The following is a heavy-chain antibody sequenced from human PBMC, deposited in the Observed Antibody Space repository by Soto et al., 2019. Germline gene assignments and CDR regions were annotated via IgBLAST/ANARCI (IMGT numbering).Heavy chain of an antibody. J-gene: IGHJ4*02. CDR2: VYYTGDT. Sequence: PSETLSLTCTVSGGSISNFYWSWIRQPPGKGLEWIGNVYYTGDTNYNPSLKSRVIISVDTSKNQFSLKLRSVTAADTAVYYCAAAPRYWGQGTLVTVSS. CDR1: GGSISNFY. V-gene: IGHV4-59*08. D-gene: IGHD2-15*01. CDR3: AAAPRY.